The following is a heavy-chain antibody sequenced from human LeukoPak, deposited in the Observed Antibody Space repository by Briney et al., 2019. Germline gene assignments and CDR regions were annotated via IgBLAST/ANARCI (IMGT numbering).Heavy chain of an antibody. D-gene: IGHD3-3*01. CDR2: INPNSGGT. CDR3: ARFTGITIFGVAPFDY. CDR1: GYTFTSYY. V-gene: IGHV1-2*02. J-gene: IGHJ4*02. Sequence: ASVKVSCKASGYTFTSYYMHWVRQAPGQGLEWMGWINPNSGGTNYAQKFQGRVTMTRDTSISAAYMELSRPRSDDTAVYYCARFTGITIFGVAPFDYWGQGTLVTVSS.